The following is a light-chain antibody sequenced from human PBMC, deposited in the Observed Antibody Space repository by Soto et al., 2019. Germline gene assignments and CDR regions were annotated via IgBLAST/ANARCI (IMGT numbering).Light chain of an antibody. J-gene: IGLJ1*01. CDR3: QSYDSSLSGYV. V-gene: IGLV1-40*01. CDR2: GNS. Sequence: VLTQPPSVSGAPGQRVTISCPGSSSNIGAGYDVHWYQQLPGTAPKLLIYGNSNRPSGVPDRFSGSKSGTSASLAITGLQAEDEADYYCQSYDSSLSGYVFGTGTKVTVL. CDR1: SSNIGAGYD.